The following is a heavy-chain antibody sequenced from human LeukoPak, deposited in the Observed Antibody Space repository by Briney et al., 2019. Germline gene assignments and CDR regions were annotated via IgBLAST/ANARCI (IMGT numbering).Heavy chain of an antibody. Sequence: ASVKVSCKASGYTFTGYYMHWVRQAPGQGLEWMGWINPNSGGTNYAQKFQGRVTMTRDTSISTAYMELSRLRSDDTAVYYCARGSITMIVVAQDAFDIWAKGQWSPSLQ. CDR1: GYTFTGYY. CDR2: INPNSGGT. J-gene: IGHJ3*02. CDR3: ARGSITMIVVAQDAFDI. V-gene: IGHV1-2*02. D-gene: IGHD3-22*01.